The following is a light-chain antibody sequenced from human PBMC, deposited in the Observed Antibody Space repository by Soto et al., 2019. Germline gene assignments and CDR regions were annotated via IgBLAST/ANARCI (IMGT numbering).Light chain of an antibody. V-gene: IGKV3-20*01. CDR3: QQYGSSPRP. CDR1: QSVSSSY. CDR2: GAS. J-gene: IGKJ1*01. Sequence: EIVVTHSPGTLSLSPGERAILSFSSSQSVSSSYLAWYRQKPGQAPSLLIYGASSRATGIPDRFSGSGSVTNFTLTISKLEPEDFALYYCQQYGSSPRPFGQGTKVDIK.